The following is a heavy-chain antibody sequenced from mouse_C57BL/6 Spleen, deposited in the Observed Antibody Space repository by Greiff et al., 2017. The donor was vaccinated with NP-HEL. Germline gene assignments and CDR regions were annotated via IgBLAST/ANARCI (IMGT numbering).Heavy chain of an antibody. D-gene: IGHD1-1*01. J-gene: IGHJ1*03. Sequence: VQLQQPGAELVKPGASVKLSCKASGYTFTSYWMHWVKQKPGRALEWIGRIDPNSGGTKYNEKFKSKATLTVDKPSSTAYMQLSSLTSEDSAVYYCARRNYYGSSYEEYFDVWGTGTTVTVSS. V-gene: IGHV1-72*01. CDR1: GYTFTSYW. CDR2: IDPNSGGT. CDR3: ARRNYYGSSYEEYFDV.